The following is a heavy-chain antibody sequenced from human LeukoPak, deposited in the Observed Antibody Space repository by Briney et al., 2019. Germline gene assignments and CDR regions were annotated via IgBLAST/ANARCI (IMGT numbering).Heavy chain of an antibody. CDR1: GFTFSSYA. CDR3: ARSRTTGTTSWFDP. D-gene: IGHD1-1*01. CDR2: ISYDGSNK. J-gene: IGHJ5*02. V-gene: IGHV3-30*01. Sequence: AGSLRLSCAASGFTFSSYAMHWVRQAPGKGLEWAAVISYDGSNKYYADSVKGRFTISRDNSKNTLYLQMNSLRAEDTAVYYCARSRTTGTTSWFDPWGQGTLVTVSS.